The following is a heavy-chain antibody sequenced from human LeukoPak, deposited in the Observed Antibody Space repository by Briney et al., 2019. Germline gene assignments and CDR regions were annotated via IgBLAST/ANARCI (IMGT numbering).Heavy chain of an antibody. D-gene: IGHD2-8*01. V-gene: IGHV3-23*01. Sequence: GGSLRLSCAASGFTFSSYAVSWVRQAPGKGLEWVSSISGSGGSTYSADSVKGRFTISRDNSKNTLYLQMNSLRAEDTALYYCAKDRSCTNGICHGDFDYWGQGTLVTVSS. CDR3: AKDRSCTNGICHGDFDY. CDR2: ISGSGGST. CDR1: GFTFSSYA. J-gene: IGHJ4*02.